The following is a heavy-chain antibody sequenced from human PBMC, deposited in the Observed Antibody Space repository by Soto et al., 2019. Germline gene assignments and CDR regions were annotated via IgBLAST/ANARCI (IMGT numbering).Heavy chain of an antibody. D-gene: IGHD1-1*01. J-gene: IGHJ4*02. CDR1: GGSFSGYY. Sequence: SETLSLTCAVYGGSFSGYYWSWIRQPPGKGLEWIGEINHSGSTNYNPSLKSRVTISVDTSKNQFSLKLSSVTAADTAVYYCARTLPNRQLFDSWSQGIWVTVSS. V-gene: IGHV4-34*01. CDR2: INHSGST. CDR3: ARTLPNRQLFDS.